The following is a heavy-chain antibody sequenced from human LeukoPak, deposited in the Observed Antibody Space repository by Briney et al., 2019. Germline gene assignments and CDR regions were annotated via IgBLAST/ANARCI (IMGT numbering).Heavy chain of an antibody. V-gene: IGHV4-34*01. Sequence: SETLSLTCAVYGGSFSGYYWSWIRQAPGKGLEWIREINHSGSTNYHPSLKSRVTISLDTSRNQFSLKLSSVTAADTAVYYCAGLAVAGSYWYFDLWGRGTPVSVSS. CDR3: AGLAVAGSYWYFDL. CDR2: INHSGST. J-gene: IGHJ2*01. D-gene: IGHD6-19*01. CDR1: GGSFSGYY.